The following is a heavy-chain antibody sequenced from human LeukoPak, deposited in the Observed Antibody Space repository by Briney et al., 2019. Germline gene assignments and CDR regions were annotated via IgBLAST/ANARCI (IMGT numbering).Heavy chain of an antibody. CDR1: GGSFSGYY. CDR3: ARRSALYGWFDP. V-gene: IGHV4-34*01. D-gene: IGHD2-2*02. CDR2: INHSGST. Sequence: PSETLSLTCAVYGGSFSGYYWSWIRQPPGKGLEWIGEINHSGSTNYNPSLKSRVTISVDTSKNQFSLKLSSVTAAHTAVYYCARRSALYGWFDPWGQGTLVTVSS. J-gene: IGHJ5*02.